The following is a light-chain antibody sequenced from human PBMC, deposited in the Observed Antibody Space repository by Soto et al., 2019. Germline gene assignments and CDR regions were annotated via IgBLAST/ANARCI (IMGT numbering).Light chain of an antibody. CDR2: EVT. Sequence: QSVLTQPASVSGSPGQSITISCTGTSSDVGSYNRVSWYQQHPGKAPKLLIYEVTKWPSGVSNRFSGSKSGNTASLTISGLQAEDEADYYCCSHAGFYVFGTGTKLTVL. CDR1: SSDVGSYNR. V-gene: IGLV2-23*02. CDR3: CSHAGFYV. J-gene: IGLJ1*01.